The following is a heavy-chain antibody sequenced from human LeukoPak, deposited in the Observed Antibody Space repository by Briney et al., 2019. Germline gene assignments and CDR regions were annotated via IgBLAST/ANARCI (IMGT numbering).Heavy chain of an antibody. Sequence: GGSLRLSCAASGFTFSSYWMHWVRQAPGKGLVWVSRINSDGSSTSYADSVKGRFTISRDNAKNTLYLQMNSLRAEDTAVYYCARSPDIFYDFWSGSIQIDYWGQGTLVTVSS. CDR2: INSDGSST. CDR1: GFTFSSYW. J-gene: IGHJ4*02. V-gene: IGHV3-74*01. CDR3: ARSPDIFYDFWSGSIQIDY. D-gene: IGHD3-3*01.